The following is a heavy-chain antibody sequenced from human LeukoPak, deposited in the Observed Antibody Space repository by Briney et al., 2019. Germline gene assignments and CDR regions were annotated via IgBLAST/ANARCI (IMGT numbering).Heavy chain of an antibody. J-gene: IGHJ4*02. D-gene: IGHD3-22*01. CDR3: ARAPGNYYASSGFDY. Sequence: GGSLRLSCAASGFTFSNYEMNWVRQAPGKGLEWVSYVSTGGGTIYYADSVKGRFTISRDNSKNTLYLQMNSLRAEDTAVYYCARAPGNYYASSGFDYWGQGTLVTVSS. CDR1: GFTFSNYE. V-gene: IGHV3-48*03. CDR2: VSTGGGTI.